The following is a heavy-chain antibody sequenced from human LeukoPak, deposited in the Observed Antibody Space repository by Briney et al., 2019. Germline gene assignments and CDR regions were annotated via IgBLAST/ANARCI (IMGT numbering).Heavy chain of an antibody. CDR3: ASSIVVEAYYYGMDV. V-gene: IGHV1-18*01. J-gene: IGHJ6*02. D-gene: IGHD2-21*01. CDR2: ISAYNGNT. Sequence: ASVKVSCKASGYTFTSYSISWVRQAPGQGLEWMGWISAYNGNTNYAQKLQGRVTMTTDTSTSTAYMELRSLRSDDTAVYYCASSIVVEAYYYGMDVWGQGTTVTVSS. CDR1: GYTFTSYS.